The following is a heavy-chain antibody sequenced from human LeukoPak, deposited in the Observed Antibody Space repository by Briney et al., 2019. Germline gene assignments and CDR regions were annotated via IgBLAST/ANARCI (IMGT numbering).Heavy chain of an antibody. Sequence: GGSLRLSCAASGFTFDDYAIHWVRQAPGKGLEWVSLISGDGGSTYYATSVKGRFTISGDNSKNSLYLQMNSLRIENTALYFCAKGSGIAVAGYFDYWGHGTLVTVSS. J-gene: IGHJ4*01. CDR3: AKGSGIAVAGYFDY. V-gene: IGHV3-43*02. CDR1: GFTFDDYA. CDR2: ISGDGGST. D-gene: IGHD6-19*01.